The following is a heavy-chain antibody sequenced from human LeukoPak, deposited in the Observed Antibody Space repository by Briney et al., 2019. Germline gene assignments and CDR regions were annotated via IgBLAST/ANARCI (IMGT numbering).Heavy chain of an antibody. CDR3: ARDEFGDNWNDQANWFDP. CDR1: GGTFSSYA. D-gene: IGHD1-20*01. J-gene: IGHJ5*02. CDR2: IIPIFGTA. Sequence: ASVKVSCKASGGTFSSYAISWVRQAPGQGLEWMGGIIPIFGTANYAQKFQGRVTITTDESTSTAYMELSSLRSEDTAVYYCARDEFGDNWNDQANWFDPWGQGTLVTVSS. V-gene: IGHV1-69*05.